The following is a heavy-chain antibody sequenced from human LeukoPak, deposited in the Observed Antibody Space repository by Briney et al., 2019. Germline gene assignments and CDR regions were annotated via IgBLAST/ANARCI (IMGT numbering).Heavy chain of an antibody. CDR3: TTVLRFLEWQLPGAFDY. J-gene: IGHJ4*02. D-gene: IGHD3-3*01. Sequence: WGSLRLSCAASGFTFSNAWMSWVRQAPGKGLEWVGRLKSKTDGGTTDYAAPVKGRFTISRDDSKNTLYLQMNSLKTEDTAVYYCTTVLRFLEWQLPGAFDYWGQGTLVTVAS. V-gene: IGHV3-15*01. CDR2: LKSKTDGGTT. CDR1: GFTFSNAW.